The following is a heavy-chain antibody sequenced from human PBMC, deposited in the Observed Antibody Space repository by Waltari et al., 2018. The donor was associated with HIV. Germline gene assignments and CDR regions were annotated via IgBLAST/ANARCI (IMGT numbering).Heavy chain of an antibody. CDR1: NGTIGNNY. V-gene: IGHV3-53*02. Sequence: VTTGGKVIQPGGSLRLSCVGSNGTIGNNYVSWVRQSPEKGLGGVSISYPDDTVHYSDSVRGRFVISRVRSKNTISLLLNNLLFEDTAVYYCAIGVRYLGPWGQGTLVTVSS. J-gene: IGHJ5*02. CDR3: AIGVRYLGP. D-gene: IGHD2-8*01. CDR2: SYPDDTV.